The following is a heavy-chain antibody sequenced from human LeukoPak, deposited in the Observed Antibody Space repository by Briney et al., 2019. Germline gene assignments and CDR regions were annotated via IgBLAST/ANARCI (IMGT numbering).Heavy chain of an antibody. CDR1: GFTVSSNY. CDR2: IYSGGST. V-gene: IGHV3-53*01. J-gene: IGHJ2*01. CDR3: ARDRISGYSSSWGYWYFDL. D-gene: IGHD6-13*01. Sequence: GGSLRLSCAASGFTVSSNYMSWVRQAPGKGLEWVSVIYSGGSTYYADSVKGRFTISRDNSQNTLYLQMNSLRAEDTAVYYCARDRISGYSSSWGYWYFDLWGRGTLVTVSS.